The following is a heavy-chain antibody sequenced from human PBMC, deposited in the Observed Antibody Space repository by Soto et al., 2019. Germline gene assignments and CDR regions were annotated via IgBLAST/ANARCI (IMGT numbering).Heavy chain of an antibody. Sequence: GGSLRLSCAASGFTFSSYWMSWVRQAPGKGLEWVANIKQDGSEKYYVDSVKGRFTISRDNAKNSLYLQMNSLRAEDTAVYYCARVSSGWPHYYYYMDVWGKGTTVTVSS. CDR1: GFTFSSYW. J-gene: IGHJ6*03. V-gene: IGHV3-7*01. D-gene: IGHD6-19*01. CDR2: IKQDGSEK. CDR3: ARVSSGWPHYYYYMDV.